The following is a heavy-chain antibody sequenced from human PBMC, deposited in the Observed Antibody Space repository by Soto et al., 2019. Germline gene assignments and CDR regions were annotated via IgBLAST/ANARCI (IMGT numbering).Heavy chain of an antibody. Sequence: TSETLSLTCAVYGGSFSGYYWSWIRQPPGKGLEWIGEINHSGSTNYNPSLKSRVTISVDTSKNQFSLKLSSVTAADTAVYYCARKVLRYFDWLLYLDYYYGMDVWGQGTTVTVSS. CDR1: GGSFSGYY. J-gene: IGHJ6*02. D-gene: IGHD3-9*01. CDR3: ARKVLRYFDWLLYLDYYYGMDV. V-gene: IGHV4-34*01. CDR2: INHSGST.